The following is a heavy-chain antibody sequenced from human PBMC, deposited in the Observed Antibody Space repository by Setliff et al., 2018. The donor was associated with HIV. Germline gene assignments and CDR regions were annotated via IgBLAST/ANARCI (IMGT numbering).Heavy chain of an antibody. CDR2: VYARGSA. V-gene: IGHV4-61*09. J-gene: IGHJ5*02. Sequence: SLTCTVSGDSMNSVSYSWAWLRQSAGKGPEWIGHVYARGSANYNPSLTSRVTISVPTSKNQFSLNLNSVTAADTATYYCARAKTIGSSALFLDPWGQGTPVTVSS. D-gene: IGHD2-2*03. CDR1: GDSMNSVSYS. CDR3: ARAKTIGSSALFLDP.